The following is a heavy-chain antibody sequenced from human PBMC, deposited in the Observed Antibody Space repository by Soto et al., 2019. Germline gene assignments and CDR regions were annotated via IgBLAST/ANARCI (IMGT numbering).Heavy chain of an antibody. V-gene: IGHV1-18*01. CDR1: GYTFTNYG. J-gene: IGHJ4*02. CDR2: ISAYNGNT. Sequence: ASVKVSCKASGYTFTNYGITWVRQAPGQGLEWMGWISAYNGNTNYAQSLQGRVTLTTDTSTSTAYMEPRSLRSDDTAVYYCARKGTGWPLDYWGQGTLVTVSS. CDR3: ARKGTGWPLDY. D-gene: IGHD6-19*01.